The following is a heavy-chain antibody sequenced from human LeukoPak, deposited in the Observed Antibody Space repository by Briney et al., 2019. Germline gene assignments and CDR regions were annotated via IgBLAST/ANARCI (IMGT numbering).Heavy chain of an antibody. CDR1: GGSFSGYY. D-gene: IGHD3-9*01. CDR2: INHSGST. CDR3: ARQGPTLYYDILTGYYHIGALDY. Sequence: PSETLSLTCAVYGGSFSGYYWSWIRQPPGKGLEWIGEINHSGSTNYNPSLKSRVTISVDTSKNQFSLKLSSVTAADTAVYYCARQGPTLYYDILTGYYHIGALDYWGQGTLVAVSS. V-gene: IGHV4-34*01. J-gene: IGHJ4*02.